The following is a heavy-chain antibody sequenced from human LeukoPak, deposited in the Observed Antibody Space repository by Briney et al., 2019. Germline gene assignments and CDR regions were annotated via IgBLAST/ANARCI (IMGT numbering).Heavy chain of an antibody. CDR2: INHSGNT. V-gene: IGHV4-34*01. Sequence: PSETLSLTCAVYGGSFSGYYWNWIRQPPGKGLERIGEINHSGNTNYNPSLKSRVTISLDTSKNQFSLKLTSVTAADTAVYYCARDRYNWNGEDYWGQGTLVTVSS. CDR3: ARDRYNWNGEDY. CDR1: GGSFSGYY. D-gene: IGHD1-20*01. J-gene: IGHJ4*02.